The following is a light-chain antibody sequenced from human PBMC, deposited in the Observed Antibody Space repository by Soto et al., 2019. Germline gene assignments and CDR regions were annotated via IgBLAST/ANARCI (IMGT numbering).Light chain of an antibody. CDR3: QVWDSGSAHVV. J-gene: IGLJ2*01. V-gene: IGLV3-21*01. CDR1: DIGSKG. Sequence: SYELTQPPSVSVAPGKTASISCGGNDIGSKGVHWYQQKPGQAPVLVIYSDTDLPPVITERFSGSNSANLATLTISRVEAGDXADYYCQVWDSGSAHVVFGGGTKLTVL. CDR2: SDT.